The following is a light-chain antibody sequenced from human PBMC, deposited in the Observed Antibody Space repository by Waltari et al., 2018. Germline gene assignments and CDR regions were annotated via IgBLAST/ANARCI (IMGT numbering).Light chain of an antibody. CDR1: QSVNSN. Sequence: EMVMTQSPVTLSVSPGERATLSCRASQSVNSNYLAWYQQNPGQAPRLLIYGISTRATGIPDRFSGSGSGTEFTLTISTLQSEDFALYYCQQYSSWPITFGQGTRLEIK. CDR3: QQYSSWPIT. V-gene: IGKV3-15*01. J-gene: IGKJ5*01. CDR2: GIS.